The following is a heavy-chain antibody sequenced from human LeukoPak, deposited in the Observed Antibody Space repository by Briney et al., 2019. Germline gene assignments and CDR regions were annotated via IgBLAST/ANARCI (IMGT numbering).Heavy chain of an antibody. V-gene: IGHV3-48*04. CDR2: ISSSGSTI. CDR1: GFSLSSYG. Sequence: GGTLRLSCAASGFSLSSYGMTWVRQAPGKGLEWVSYISSSGSTIYYADSVKGRFTISRDNAKNSLYLQLNSLRVEDTAVYYCASRIVGTPDYFDYWGQGTLVTVSS. J-gene: IGHJ4*02. D-gene: IGHD1-26*01. CDR3: ASRIVGTPDYFDY.